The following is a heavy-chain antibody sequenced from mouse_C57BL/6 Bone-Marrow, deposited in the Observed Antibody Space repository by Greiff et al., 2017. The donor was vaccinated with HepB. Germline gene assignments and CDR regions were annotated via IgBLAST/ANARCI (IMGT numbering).Heavy chain of an antibody. CDR1: GFTFSSYA. D-gene: IGHD1-3*01. CDR3: TRESPAWFAY. CDR2: ISSGGDYI. J-gene: IGHJ3*01. Sequence: EVQRVESGEGLVKPGGSLKLSCAASGFTFSSYAMSWVRQTPEKRLEWVAYISSGGDYIYYADTVKGRFTISRDNARNTLYLQMSSLKSEDTAMYYCTRESPAWFAYWGQGTLVTVSA. V-gene: IGHV5-9-1*02.